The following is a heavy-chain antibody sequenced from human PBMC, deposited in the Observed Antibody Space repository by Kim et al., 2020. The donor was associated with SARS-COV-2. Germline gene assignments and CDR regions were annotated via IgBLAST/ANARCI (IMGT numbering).Heavy chain of an antibody. CDR3: AKDLLRYFDWLPYYYYYYGRDV. D-gene: IGHD3-9*01. Sequence: GGSLRLSCAASGFTFSSYGMHWVRQAPGKGLEWVAVISYDGSNKYYADSVKGRFTISRDNSKNTLYLQMNSLRAEDTAVYYCAKDLLRYFDWLPYYYYYYGRDVWGQGNTVTVSS. J-gene: IGHJ6*02. CDR1: GFTFSSYG. V-gene: IGHV3-30*18. CDR2: ISYDGSNK.